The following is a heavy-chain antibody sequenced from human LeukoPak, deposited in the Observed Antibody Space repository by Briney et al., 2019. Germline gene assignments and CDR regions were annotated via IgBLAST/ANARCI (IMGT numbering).Heavy chain of an antibody. CDR2: IYYSGTS. CDR1: GVSISSYY. D-gene: IGHD4-17*01. J-gene: IGHJ4*02. Sequence: SETLSLTCTVSGVSISSYYWSWIRQVPGKGLEWIGYIYYSGTSYYNPSLKSRVTISVDTSKNQLSLKLTSVTAADTAVYYCARSLRYGGYMGDWGQGTLVTVSS. V-gene: IGHV4-59*12. CDR3: ARSLRYGGYMGD.